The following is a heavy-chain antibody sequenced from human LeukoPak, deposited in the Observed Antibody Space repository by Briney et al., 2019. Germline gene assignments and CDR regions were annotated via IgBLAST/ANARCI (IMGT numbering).Heavy chain of an antibody. CDR3: ARHRSGWLQSSFDY. V-gene: IGHV4-39*01. Sequence: TPSETLSLTCSVSGDSISGSSYYWGWIRQPPGKGLEWIGSIYYSGSTYYNPSLKSRVTISVDTSKDQFSLKLSSVTAADTAVYYCARHRSGWLQSSFDYWGQGTLVTVSS. CDR2: IYYSGST. D-gene: IGHD5-24*01. CDR1: GDSISGSSYY. J-gene: IGHJ4*02.